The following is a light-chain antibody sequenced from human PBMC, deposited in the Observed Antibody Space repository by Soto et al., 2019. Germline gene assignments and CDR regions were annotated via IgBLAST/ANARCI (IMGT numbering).Light chain of an antibody. Sequence: DIQMTQSPSTLSASVGDRVTITCRASQSISSWLAWYQQKPGKAPKLLIYDASSLESGVPSRFSGSGSGTEFTLTISSLQPDDFATYYCQQSFSILSITFGQGTRLEIK. V-gene: IGKV1-5*01. CDR1: QSISSW. CDR3: QQSFSILSIT. CDR2: DAS. J-gene: IGKJ5*01.